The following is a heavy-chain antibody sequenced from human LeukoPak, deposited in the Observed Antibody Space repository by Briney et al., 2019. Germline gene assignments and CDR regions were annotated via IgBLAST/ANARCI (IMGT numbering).Heavy chain of an antibody. CDR3: AKDSGEFDY. D-gene: IGHD3-10*01. CDR1: GFTLDDYA. CDR2: ITWNTGNI. Sequence: GRSLRLSCAASGFTLDDYAMHWVRQAPGKGLEWVSGITWNTGNIGYADSVKGRFTISRDNAKNSLYLQMNSLRVEDTALYYCAKDSGEFDYWGQGTLVTVSS. J-gene: IGHJ4*02. V-gene: IGHV3-9*01.